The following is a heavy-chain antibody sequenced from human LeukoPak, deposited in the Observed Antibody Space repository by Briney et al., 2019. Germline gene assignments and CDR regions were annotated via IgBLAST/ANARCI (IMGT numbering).Heavy chain of an antibody. CDR1: GYSISSGYY. CDR3: ARDISSGDAFDI. D-gene: IGHD6-19*01. CDR2: IYHSGST. V-gene: IGHV4-38-2*02. J-gene: IGHJ3*02. Sequence: SETLSLTCTVSGYSISSGYYWGWIRQPPGKGLEWIGSIYHSGSTNYNPSLKSRVTISVDKSKNQFSLKLSSVTAADTAVYYCARDISSGDAFDIWGQGTMVTVSS.